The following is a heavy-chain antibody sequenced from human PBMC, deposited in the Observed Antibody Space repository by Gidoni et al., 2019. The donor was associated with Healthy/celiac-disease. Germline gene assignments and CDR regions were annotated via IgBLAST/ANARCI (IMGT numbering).Heavy chain of an antibody. Sequence: QLQLQESGPGLVKPSETLSLTCTVSGVSIRSTSYYYAWIRQPPGKGLEWIGSIYYSGSTYYNPSLKSRVTISVDTSKNQLSLKVRSVTAADTAVYYCARRQYGSGWYEESDAFDIWGQGTMVSVSS. CDR2: IYYSGST. CDR1: GVSIRSTSYY. J-gene: IGHJ3*02. CDR3: ARRQYGSGWYEESDAFDI. D-gene: IGHD6-19*01. V-gene: IGHV4-39*01.